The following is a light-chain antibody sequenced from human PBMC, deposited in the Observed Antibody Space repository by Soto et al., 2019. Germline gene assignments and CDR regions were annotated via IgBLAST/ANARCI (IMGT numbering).Light chain of an antibody. CDR1: SSNIESNT. Sequence: SVLTQPPSASGTPGQRVTISFSGSSSNIESNTVYWYQQLPGMAPRLLIHTNDRRPSGVPDRFSGSKSGTSASLAISGLQSEDEADYYCLAWDDSLNGNLFGTGTKVTVL. J-gene: IGLJ1*01. CDR3: LAWDDSLNGNL. V-gene: IGLV1-44*01. CDR2: TND.